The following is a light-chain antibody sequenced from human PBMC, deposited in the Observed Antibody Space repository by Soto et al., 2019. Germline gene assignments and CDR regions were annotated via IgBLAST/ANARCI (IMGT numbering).Light chain of an antibody. CDR2: GNN. CDR1: SSNIGSNT. J-gene: IGLJ3*02. CDR3: AAWDDSLNGPV. Sequence: QSVLTQPPSASGTPGQRVTISCSGGSSNIGSNTVNWYQQLPGTAPKLLIYGNNQRSSGVPDRFSGSKSGTSASLAISGLQSEDEADYSCAAWDDSLNGPVFGVGTKVTVL. V-gene: IGLV1-44*01.